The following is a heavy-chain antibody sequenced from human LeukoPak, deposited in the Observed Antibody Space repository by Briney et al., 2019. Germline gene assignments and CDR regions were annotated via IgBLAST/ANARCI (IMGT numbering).Heavy chain of an antibody. J-gene: IGHJ3*02. CDR1: GFTFSSYA. D-gene: IGHD4-17*01. V-gene: IGHV3-15*01. Sequence: GGSLRLSCAASGFTFSSYAMSWVRQAPGKGLEWVGRIKSKTDGGTTDYAAPVKGRFTISRDDSKNTLYLQMNSLKTEDTAVYYCTTSPTVISGAFDIWGQGTMVTVSS. CDR2: IKSKTDGGTT. CDR3: TTSPTVISGAFDI.